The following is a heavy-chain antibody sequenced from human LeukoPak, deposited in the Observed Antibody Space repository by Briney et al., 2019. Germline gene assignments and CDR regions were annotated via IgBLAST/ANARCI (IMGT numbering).Heavy chain of an antibody. D-gene: IGHD6-6*01. J-gene: IGHJ5*02. CDR2: INSDGSSA. CDR3: ARTGIAARPTVWFAP. Sequence: GGSLRLSCAASGFTFSSYWMHWVRQAPGKGLVWVSHINSDGSSANYADSVKGRFTISRDNAKNTLYLQMNSLRAEDTAVYYCARTGIAARPTVWFAPWGQGTLVTVSS. CDR1: GFTFSSYW. V-gene: IGHV3-74*01.